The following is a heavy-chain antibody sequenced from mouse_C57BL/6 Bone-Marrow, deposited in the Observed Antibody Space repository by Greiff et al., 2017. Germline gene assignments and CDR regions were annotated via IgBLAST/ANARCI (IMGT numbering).Heavy chain of an antibody. CDR2: IDPENGDT. CDR1: GFNIKDDY. V-gene: IGHV14-4*01. D-gene: IGHD1-1*01. J-gene: IGHJ3*01. Sequence: VQLKESGAELVRPGASVKLSCTASGFNIKDDYMHWVKQRPEQGLEWIGWIDPENGDTEYASKFQGKATITADTSSNTAYLQLSSLTSEDTAVYYCTPDYYGSGGQGTLVTVSA. CDR3: TPDYYGS.